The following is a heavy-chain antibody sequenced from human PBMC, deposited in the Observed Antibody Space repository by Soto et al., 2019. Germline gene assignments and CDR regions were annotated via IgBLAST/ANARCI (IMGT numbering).Heavy chain of an antibody. J-gene: IGHJ4*02. CDR2: ISYDGSNK. V-gene: IGHV3-30-3*01. CDR1: GFTFSSYA. D-gene: IGHD6-19*01. Sequence: QVQLVESGGGVVQPGRSLRLSCAASGFTFSSYAMHWVRQAPGKGLEWVAVISYDGSNKYYADSVKGRFTISRDNSKNALYVQMNRLRAGDTGVYYGSRGGSGWYSSCFGYWGQGTLVTVSS. CDR3: SRGGSGWYSSCFGY.